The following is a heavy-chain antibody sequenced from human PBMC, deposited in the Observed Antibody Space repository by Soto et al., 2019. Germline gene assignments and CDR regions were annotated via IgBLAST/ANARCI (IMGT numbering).Heavy chain of an antibody. CDR3: SRYHLLSSGDY. J-gene: IGHJ4*02. CDR1: GFTCSSYS. D-gene: IGHD1-26*01. Sequence: EVQLVESGGGLVKPGGSLRLSCAASGFTCSSYSMNWFRQEPGKGRECVSSIRSSSSYIYYADSVKGRFTISRDNAKNSLSQHMNSLRAEEPAVYECSRYHLLSSGDYWVQGTLVTVS. CDR2: IRSSSSYI. V-gene: IGHV3-21*01.